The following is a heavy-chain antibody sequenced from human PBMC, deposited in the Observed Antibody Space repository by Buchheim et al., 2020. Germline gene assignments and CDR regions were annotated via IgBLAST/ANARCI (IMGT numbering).Heavy chain of an antibody. CDR3: ARGRPKQLARGFDC. D-gene: IGHD6-6*01. CDR1: GFTFSSYA. V-gene: IGHV3-30*04. CDR2: ISYDGSNK. J-gene: IGHJ4*02. Sequence: QVQLVESGGGVVQPGRSLRLSCAASGFTFSSYAMHWVRQAPGKGLEWVAVISYDGSNKYYADSVKGRFTISRDNSKNTLYLQMNSLRAEDTAVYYCARGRPKQLARGFDCWGQGTL.